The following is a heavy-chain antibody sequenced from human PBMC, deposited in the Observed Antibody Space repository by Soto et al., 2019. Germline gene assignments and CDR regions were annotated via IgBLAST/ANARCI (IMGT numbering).Heavy chain of an antibody. D-gene: IGHD3-22*01. CDR1: GYTFTSYY. V-gene: IGHV1-46*01. CDR2: INPSLGTT. CDR3: ARPKIPDDSSGYYFDY. J-gene: IGHJ4*02. Sequence: ASVKVSCKASGYTFTSYYMHWVRQAPGQGLEWMGVINPSLGTTNYAQKFQGRVTMTTDTSTSTAYMELSSLRSEDTAVYYCARPKIPDDSSGYYFDYWGQGXLVTVYS.